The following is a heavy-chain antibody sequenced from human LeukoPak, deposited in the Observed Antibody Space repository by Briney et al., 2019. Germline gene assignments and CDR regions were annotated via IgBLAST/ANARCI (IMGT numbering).Heavy chain of an antibody. V-gene: IGHV4-34*01. D-gene: IGHD6-19*01. J-gene: IGHJ4*02. Sequence: SETLSLTCAVYGGSFSGYYWSWIRQPPGKGLEWIGEINHSGSTNYNPSLKSRVTISVDTSKNQFSLKLSSVTAADTAVYYCARHSSGWTAVYYFDYWGQGTLVTVSS. CDR1: GGSFSGYY. CDR2: INHSGST. CDR3: ARHSSGWTAVYYFDY.